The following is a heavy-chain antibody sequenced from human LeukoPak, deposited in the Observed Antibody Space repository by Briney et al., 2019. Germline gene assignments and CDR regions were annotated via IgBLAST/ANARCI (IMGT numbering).Heavy chain of an antibody. J-gene: IGHJ3*01. Sequence: SETLSLTCAVSGGSFSNYYWSWIRQPPGKGLEWIGEIYDSGSIIYNPSLMSRVAMSVDTSKDQFSLRLTSVTAADTALYYCARQGSVGLADAFDVWGQGTMVTVSS. D-gene: IGHD3/OR15-3a*01. CDR3: ARQGSVGLADAFDV. V-gene: IGHV4-59*08. CDR2: IYDSGSI. CDR1: GGSFSNYY.